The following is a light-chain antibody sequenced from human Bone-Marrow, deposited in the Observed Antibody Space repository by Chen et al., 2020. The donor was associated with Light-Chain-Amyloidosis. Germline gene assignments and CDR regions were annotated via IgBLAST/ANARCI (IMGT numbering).Light chain of an antibody. CDR2: EAI. CDR1: SSDVGSYNL. CDR3: CSYAGTTTFYV. V-gene: IGLV2-23*01. J-gene: IGLJ1*01. Sequence: QSALTQPTSVSGSPGQSITISCTGTSSDVGSYNLVSWYHQHPGKAPKLMIYEAIKRPSGVSNRFSGFKSGNTASLTISGLQADDEADYYCCSYAGTTTFYVFGTGTKVTVL.